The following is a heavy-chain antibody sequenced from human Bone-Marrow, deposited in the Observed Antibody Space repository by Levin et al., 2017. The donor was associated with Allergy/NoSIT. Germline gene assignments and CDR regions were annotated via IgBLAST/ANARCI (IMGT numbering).Heavy chain of an antibody. V-gene: IGHV3-7*03. D-gene: IGHD4-11*01. Sequence: GGSLRLSCVASGFTFSDYWMTWVRQPLGKGLEWVANIKQDGSEKYYAESVKGRFTISRDNAKNSLFLQMNYLGTDDTAVYFCARDTTVGGEAWGQGTLVTVSS. J-gene: IGHJ5*02. CDR3: ARDTTVGGEA. CDR2: IKQDGSEK. CDR1: GFTFSDYW.